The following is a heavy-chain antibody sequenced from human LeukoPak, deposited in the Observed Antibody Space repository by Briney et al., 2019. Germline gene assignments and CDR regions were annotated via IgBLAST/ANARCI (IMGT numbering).Heavy chain of an antibody. J-gene: IGHJ5*02. CDR2: IYYSGST. CDR3: ARRIIWSGYYEWFDP. D-gene: IGHD3-3*01. CDR1: GGSISSHY. Sequence: AETLSLTCTVSGGSISSHYWSWIRQPPGKGLEWMGYIYYSGSTNYNPSLKSRVTISVDTSKNQFSLKLSSVTAADTAVYYCARRIIWSGYYEWFDPWGQGTLVTVSS. V-gene: IGHV4-59*11.